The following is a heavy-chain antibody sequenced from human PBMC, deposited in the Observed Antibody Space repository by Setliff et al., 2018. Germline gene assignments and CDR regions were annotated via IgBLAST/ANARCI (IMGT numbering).Heavy chain of an antibody. D-gene: IGHD3-3*01. J-gene: IGHJ3*02. CDR3: ARDRFYNSWSGTSITAPHDAFDI. Sequence: GGSLRLSCVASGFTFDNYWMGWVRQPPGKGLEWVASIKPDGSETYYVDSVKGRFTVSRDNPKNSLYLQMSSLRSEDTAVYFCARDRFYNSWSGTSITAPHDAFDIWGQGTMVTVSS. CDR1: GFTFDNYW. CDR2: IKPDGSET. V-gene: IGHV3-7*03.